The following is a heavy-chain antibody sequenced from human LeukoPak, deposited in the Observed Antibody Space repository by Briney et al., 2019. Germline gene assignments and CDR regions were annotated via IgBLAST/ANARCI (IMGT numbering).Heavy chain of an antibody. D-gene: IGHD3-22*01. CDR2: ISSSSSYI. CDR1: GFTFSSYS. J-gene: IGHJ4*02. V-gene: IGHV3-21*01. Sequence: GGSLRLSCAASGFTFSSYSMNWVRQAPGKGLEWVSSISSSSSYIYYADSVKGRFTISRDNAKNSLYLQMNSLRAEDTAVYYCARDFDQLMYYYDSSGHFDYWGQGTLVTVSS. CDR3: ARDFDQLMYYYDSSGHFDY.